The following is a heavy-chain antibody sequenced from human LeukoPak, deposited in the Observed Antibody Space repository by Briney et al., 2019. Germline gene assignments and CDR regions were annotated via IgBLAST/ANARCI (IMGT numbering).Heavy chain of an antibody. CDR2: IYYSGST. Sequence: SETLSLTCTVSGGSISSSSYYWGWIRQPPGKGLEWVGSIYYSGSTYYNPSLKSRVTISVDTSKNQFSLKLSSVTAADMAVYYCASGEDYYYYYMDVWGKGTTVTVSS. J-gene: IGHJ6*03. D-gene: IGHD3-10*01. V-gene: IGHV4-39*01. CDR3: ASGEDYYYYYMDV. CDR1: GGSISSSSYY.